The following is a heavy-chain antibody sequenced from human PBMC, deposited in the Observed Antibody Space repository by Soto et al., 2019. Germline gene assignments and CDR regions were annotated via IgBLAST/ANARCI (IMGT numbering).Heavy chain of an antibody. D-gene: IGHD6-25*01. CDR1: AFTVSTYY. CDR2: LYSDGTT. Sequence: EVQLVESGGGLIQPGGSLRLSCAASAFTVSTYYMTWVRQPPGKGLEWVSVLYSDGTTYYADYLEGRFTISRDNSKKPRFLKRNTLEFANTALYFWARSTGGSGWAWVAYWAQGTLV. V-gene: IGHV3-53*01. CDR3: ARSTGGSGWAWVAY. J-gene: IGHJ4*02.